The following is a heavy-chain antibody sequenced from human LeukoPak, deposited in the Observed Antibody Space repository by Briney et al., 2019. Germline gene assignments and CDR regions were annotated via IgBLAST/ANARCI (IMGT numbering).Heavy chain of an antibody. D-gene: IGHD4-17*01. CDR3: AKDSWTVTIH. Sequence: ETLSLICTVSGGSISSRSYYWGWIRQPPGKGLEWVSVIYSGGSTYYADSVKGRFTISRDNSKNTLYLQMNSLRAEDTAVYYCAKDSWTVTIHWGQGTLVTVSS. V-gene: IGHV3-53*01. J-gene: IGHJ4*02. CDR2: IYSGGST. CDR1: GGSISSRSYY.